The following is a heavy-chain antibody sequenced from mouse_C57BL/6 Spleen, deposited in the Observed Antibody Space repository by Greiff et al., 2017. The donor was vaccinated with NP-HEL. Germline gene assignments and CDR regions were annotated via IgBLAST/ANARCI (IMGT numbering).Heavy chain of an antibody. D-gene: IGHD1-2*01. CDR1: GYTFTSYW. V-gene: IGHV1-64*01. CDR3: ARGTYYGRGDYFDY. Sequence: QVQLQQPGAELVKPGASVKLSCKASGYTFTSYWMHWVKQRPGQGLEWIGMIHPNSGSTNYNEKFKSKATLTVDKSSSTAYMQLSSLTSEDSAVYYCARGTYYGRGDYFDYWGQGTTLTVSS. CDR2: IHPNSGST. J-gene: IGHJ2*01.